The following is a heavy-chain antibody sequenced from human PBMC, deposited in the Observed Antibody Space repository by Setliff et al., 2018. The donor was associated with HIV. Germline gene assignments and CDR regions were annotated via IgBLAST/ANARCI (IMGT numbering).Heavy chain of an antibody. CDR2: IYASGST. D-gene: IGHD3-22*01. CDR1: DDSFSTNY. CDR3: ARLGRAIDRGGYSLRFDY. J-gene: IGHJ4*02. Sequence: SETLSLTCNVSDDSFSTNYWSWVRQPPGKGLEWIGYIYASGSTNYNTSLKSRVTISIDTSTNQFSLRLRSVTAADTALYCCARLGRAIDRGGYSLRFDYWGQGTLVTVSS. V-gene: IGHV4-4*09.